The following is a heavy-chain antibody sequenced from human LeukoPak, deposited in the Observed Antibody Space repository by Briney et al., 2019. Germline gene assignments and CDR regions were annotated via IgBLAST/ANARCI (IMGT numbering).Heavy chain of an antibody. CDR3: AKEKGYSYGYWYFDY. Sequence: GRSLRLSCAASGFTFSSYGMYWVRQAPGKGLEWVAVISYDGSNKYYADSVKGRFTISRDNSKNTLYLQMNSLRAEDTAVYYCAKEKGYSYGYWYFDYWGQGTLVTVSS. CDR2: ISYDGSNK. D-gene: IGHD5-18*01. V-gene: IGHV3-30*18. CDR1: GFTFSSYG. J-gene: IGHJ4*02.